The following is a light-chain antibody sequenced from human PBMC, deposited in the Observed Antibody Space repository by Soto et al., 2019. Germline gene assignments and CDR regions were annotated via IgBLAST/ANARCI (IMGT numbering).Light chain of an antibody. CDR1: QSLLQSNGYNY. CDR3: MQAQQTPPT. V-gene: IGKV2-28*01. J-gene: IGKJ1*01. Sequence: DIVMTQSPLSLPVTPGEPASISCNSSQSLLQSNGYNYLDWYLQKPGQSPQLLIYFGSYRASGVPDRLSGSGSGTDFTLKIRRVEAEDVAIYYCMQAQQTPPTFVQGTKVEIK. CDR2: FGS.